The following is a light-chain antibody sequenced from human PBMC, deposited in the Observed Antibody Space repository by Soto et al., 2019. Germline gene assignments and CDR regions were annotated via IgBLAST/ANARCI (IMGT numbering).Light chain of an antibody. J-gene: IGKJ1*01. Sequence: DIQMTQSPSSLSASVGDRVTSTCRASQGIRNYLAWYQQKPGKVPKLLIYSASTLQSGVPSRFSGSGSGTDFTLTISSLQPEDVATYYCQKYSSAPWTFGPGTKVNVK. CDR1: QGIRNY. CDR2: SAS. CDR3: QKYSSAPWT. V-gene: IGKV1-27*01.